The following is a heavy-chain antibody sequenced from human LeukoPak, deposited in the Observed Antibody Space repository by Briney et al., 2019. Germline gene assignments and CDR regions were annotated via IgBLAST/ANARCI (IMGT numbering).Heavy chain of an antibody. Sequence: GGSLRLSCAASGFTFSNAWMSWFRQAPGKGLEWVGRIKSKTDGGTTDYAAPVKGRFTISRDDSKNTLYLQMNSLKTEDTAVYYCTTDAPPEYYFDYWGQGTLVTVSS. CDR2: IKSKTDGGTT. J-gene: IGHJ4*02. CDR3: TTDAPPEYYFDY. V-gene: IGHV3-15*01. D-gene: IGHD1-14*01. CDR1: GFTFSNAW.